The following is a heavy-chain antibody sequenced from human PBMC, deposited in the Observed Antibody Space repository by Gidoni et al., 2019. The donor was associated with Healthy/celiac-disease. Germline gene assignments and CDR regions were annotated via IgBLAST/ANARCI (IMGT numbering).Heavy chain of an antibody. V-gene: IGHV4-59*01. CDR1: GGSISSYY. D-gene: IGHD3-16*01. CDR3: AREGGLADPDY. CDR2: IYYSGST. J-gene: IGHJ4*02. Sequence: QVQLQESGPGLVKPSETLSLTCTVSGGSISSYYWSWIRQPPGKGLEWIGYIYYSGSTNYNPSLKSRVTISVDTSKNQFSLKLSSVTAADTAVYYCAREGGLADPDYWGQGTLVTVSS.